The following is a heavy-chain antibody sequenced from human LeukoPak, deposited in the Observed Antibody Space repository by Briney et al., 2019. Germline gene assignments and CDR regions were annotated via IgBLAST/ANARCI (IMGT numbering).Heavy chain of an antibody. CDR3: AREVSGYDYYCFDY. CDR2: IYSGGST. V-gene: IGHV3-53*01. J-gene: IGHJ4*02. Sequence: GGSLRLSCAASGFTFGSYAMHWVRQAPGKGLEWVSVIYSGGSTYYADSVKGRFTISRDNSKNTLYLQMNSLRAEDTAVYYCAREVSGYDYYCFDYWGQGALVTVSS. CDR1: GFTFGSYA. D-gene: IGHD5-12*01.